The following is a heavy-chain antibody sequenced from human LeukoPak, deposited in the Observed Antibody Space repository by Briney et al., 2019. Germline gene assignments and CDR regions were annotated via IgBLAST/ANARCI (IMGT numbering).Heavy chain of an antibody. D-gene: IGHD3-10*01. CDR2: IFHSGST. V-gene: IGHV4-4*02. CDR3: ARLWFGALDY. Sequence: SDTLSLTCAVSGGSISSSWWSWVRQPPGKGLEWIGEIFHSGSTNYNPSLKSRVTISVDKSKNHFSLELTSVTAADTAVYYCARLWFGALDYWGQGTLVTVSS. J-gene: IGHJ4*02. CDR1: GGSISSSW.